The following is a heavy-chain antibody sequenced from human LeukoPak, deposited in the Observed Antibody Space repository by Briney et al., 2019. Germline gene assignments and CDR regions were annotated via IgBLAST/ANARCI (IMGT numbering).Heavy chain of an antibody. D-gene: IGHD6-19*01. CDR1: GGSISSYY. CDR3: ARVDDSSDWYYDY. J-gene: IGHJ4*02. Sequence: SETLSLTCTVSGGSISSYYWSWIRQPPGKGLEWIGYIYYSGSTNYNPSLKSRVTISVDTSKNQFSLKLSSVTAADAAVYYCARVDDSSDWYYDYWGQGTLVTVSS. CDR2: IYYSGST. V-gene: IGHV4-59*01.